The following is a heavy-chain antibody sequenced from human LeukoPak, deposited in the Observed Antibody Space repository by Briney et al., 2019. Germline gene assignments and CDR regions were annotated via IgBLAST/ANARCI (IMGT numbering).Heavy chain of an antibody. CDR2: MYYSGST. CDR1: GVSISSSTYY. V-gene: IGHV4-39*01. Sequence: SETLSLTCTVSGVSISSSTYYWGWIRQPPGKGLEWIGNMYYSGSTYYNPSLKSRVTIFLDTSKNQFSLKLSSVTAADTAMYYCARMSRVEMAFDYWGQGTLVTVSS. D-gene: IGHD5-24*01. CDR3: ARMSRVEMAFDY. J-gene: IGHJ4*02.